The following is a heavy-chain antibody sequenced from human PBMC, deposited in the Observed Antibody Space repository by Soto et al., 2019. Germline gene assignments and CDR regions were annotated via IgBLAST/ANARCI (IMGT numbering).Heavy chain of an antibody. CDR2: ISYDGSNK. D-gene: IGHD6-13*01. CDR1: GFTFSSYA. J-gene: IGHJ6*02. CDR3: AREYEQQLVPYYYYGMDV. Sequence: GGSLRLSCAASGFTFSSYAMHWVRQAPGKGLEWVAVISYDGSNKYYADSVKGRFTISRDNSKNTLYLQMNSLRAEDTAVYYCAREYEQQLVPYYYYGMDVWGQGTTVTVSS. V-gene: IGHV3-30-3*01.